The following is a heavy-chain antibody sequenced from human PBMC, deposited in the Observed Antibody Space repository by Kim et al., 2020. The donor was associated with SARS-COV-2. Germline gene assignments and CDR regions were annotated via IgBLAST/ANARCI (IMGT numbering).Heavy chain of an antibody. D-gene: IGHD3-9*01. CDR1: GGSISSSSYY. Sequence: SETLSLTCTVSGGSISSSSYYWGWIRQPPGKGLEWIGRIYYSGSTYYNPSLKSRVTISVDTSKNQFSLKLSSVTAADTAVYYCERVRDDILTGSNWFDPWGQGTLVTVSS. CDR3: ERVRDDILTGSNWFDP. V-gene: IGHV4-39*07. CDR2: IYYSGST. J-gene: IGHJ5*02.